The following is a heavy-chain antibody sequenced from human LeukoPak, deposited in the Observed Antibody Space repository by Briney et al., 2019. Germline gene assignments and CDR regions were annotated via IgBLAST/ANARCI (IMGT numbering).Heavy chain of an antibody. CDR2: IKEDGIEK. V-gene: IGHV3-7*01. CDR1: GFTFSAYW. D-gene: IGHD1-14*01. Sequence: PGGSLRLSCTTSGFTFSAYWMTWVRQAPGKGLEWVANIKEDGIEKYYVDSVKGRFTISRGNAKNSLYLQMNSLRAEDTAVYYCASNRAGYYYYYMDVWGKGTTVTVSS. CDR3: ASNRAGYYYYYMDV. J-gene: IGHJ6*03.